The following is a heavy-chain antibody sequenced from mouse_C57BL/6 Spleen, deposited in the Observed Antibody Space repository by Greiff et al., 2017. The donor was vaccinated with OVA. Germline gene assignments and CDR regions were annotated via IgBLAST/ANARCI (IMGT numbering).Heavy chain of an antibody. J-gene: IGHJ4*01. Sequence: EVLGVESGGGLVQPKGSLKLSCAASGFTFNTYAMHWVRQAPGKGLEWVARIRSKSSNYATYYADSVKDRFTISRDDSQSMLYLQMNNLKTEDTAMYYCVRDESSYYSTTGYAMDYWGQGTSVTVSS. D-gene: IGHD2-5*01. CDR1: GFTFNTYA. CDR2: IRSKSSNYAT. CDR3: VRDESSYYSTTGYAMDY. V-gene: IGHV10-3*01.